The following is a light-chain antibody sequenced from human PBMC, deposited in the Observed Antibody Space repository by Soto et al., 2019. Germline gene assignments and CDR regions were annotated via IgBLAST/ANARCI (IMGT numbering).Light chain of an antibody. CDR2: DVN. J-gene: IGLJ2*01. Sequence: QSALTQPASVSGSPGQSITISCTGTSSDIGAYNFVSWYQQHPGEAPKLMLYDVNIRPSGVSNRFSGSKSGNTASLTISGLHAEDEADYDCTSWTTSTTMIFGGGTKVTVL. CDR1: SSDIGAYNF. V-gene: IGLV2-14*03. CDR3: TSWTTSTTMI.